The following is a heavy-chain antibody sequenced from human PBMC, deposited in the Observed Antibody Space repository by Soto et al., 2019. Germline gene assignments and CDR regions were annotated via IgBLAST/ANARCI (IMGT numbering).Heavy chain of an antibody. CDR1: GFTFSSYA. V-gene: IGHV3-30-3*01. CDR3: ARDSSYDSSGYYYYYGMDV. D-gene: IGHD3-22*01. CDR2: ISYDGSNK. J-gene: IGHJ6*02. Sequence: QVQLVESGGGVVQPGRSLRLSCAASGFTFSSYAMHWVRQAPGKGLEWVAVISYDGSNKYYADSVKGRFTISRDNSKNTRYLQMNSLRAEDTAVYYCARDSSYDSSGYYYYYGMDVWGQGTTVTVSS.